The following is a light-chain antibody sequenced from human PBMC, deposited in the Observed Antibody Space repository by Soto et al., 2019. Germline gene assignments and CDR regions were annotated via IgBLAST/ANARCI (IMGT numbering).Light chain of an antibody. CDR3: CSYAGSSTLV. CDR1: SSDVVSYNL. Sequence: QSVLTQRGSVSGSAGQSIIISCTGTSSDVVSYNLFSWSQQHPGKAPTLMIYVGSKRRSGISNRFSGSKSGNTASLTIPGLLAEDEAEYYCCSYAGSSTLVFGGGTKLTVL. V-gene: IGLV2-23*01. J-gene: IGLJ2*01. CDR2: VGS.